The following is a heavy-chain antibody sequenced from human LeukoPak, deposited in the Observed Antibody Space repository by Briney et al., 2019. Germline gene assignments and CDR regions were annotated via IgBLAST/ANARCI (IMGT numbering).Heavy chain of an antibody. CDR3: ARAVYSSGWYFNAPYYYYYMDV. CDR2: ISSSSSYI. Sequence: GGSLRLSCAASGFTFSSYSMNWVRQAPGKGLEWVSSISSSSSYIYYADSVKGRFTISRDNAKNSLYLQMNCLRAEDTAVYYCARAVYSSGWYFNAPYYYYYMDVWGKGTTVTVSS. D-gene: IGHD6-19*01. J-gene: IGHJ6*03. V-gene: IGHV3-21*01. CDR1: GFTFSSYS.